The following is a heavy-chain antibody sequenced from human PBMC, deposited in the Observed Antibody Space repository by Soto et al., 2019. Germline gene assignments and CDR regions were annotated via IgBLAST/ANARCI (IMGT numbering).Heavy chain of an antibody. J-gene: IGHJ4*02. D-gene: IGHD2-15*01. CDR3: ARDCRGDNCYSRGLHYFDY. CDR1: GGTFNIFT. CDR2: IIPILDTT. V-gene: IGHV1-69*08. Sequence: QVQLVQSGAEVKKPGSSVKVSCKASGGTFNIFTISWVRQAPGQGLEWMGRIIPILDTTNYAQKFQGRVTIIADKSTGTAYMELSSLTSEDTAVYYCARDCRGDNCYSRGLHYFDYWGQGTLVTVSS.